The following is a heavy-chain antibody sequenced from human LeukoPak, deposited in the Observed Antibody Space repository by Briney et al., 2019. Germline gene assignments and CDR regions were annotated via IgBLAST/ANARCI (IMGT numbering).Heavy chain of an antibody. V-gene: IGHV4-59*01. CDR2: IYYSGST. CDR1: GGSISSYY. D-gene: IGHD5-18*01. CDR3: ARSSSYGYWFFDY. J-gene: IGHJ4*02. Sequence: SETLSLTCTVSGGSISSYYWSWIRQPPGKGPEWIGYIYYSGSTNYNPSLKSRVTISVDTSKNQFSLKLSSVTAADTAVYYCARSSSYGYWFFDYWGRGTLVTVSS.